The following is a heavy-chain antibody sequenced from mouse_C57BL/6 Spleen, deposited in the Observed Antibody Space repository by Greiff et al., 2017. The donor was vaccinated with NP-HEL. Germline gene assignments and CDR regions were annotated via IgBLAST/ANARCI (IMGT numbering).Heavy chain of an antibody. D-gene: IGHD1-1*01. CDR2: INPNNGGT. J-gene: IGHJ2*01. V-gene: IGHV1-26*01. CDR1: GYTFTDYY. CDR3: ARQELRDRYYFDY. Sequence: VQLQQSGPELVKPGASVKISCKASGYTFTDYYMNWVKQSHGKSLEWIGDINPNNGGTSYNQKFKGKATLTVDKSSSTAYMELRSLTSEDSAVYYCARQELRDRYYFDYWGQGTTLTVSS.